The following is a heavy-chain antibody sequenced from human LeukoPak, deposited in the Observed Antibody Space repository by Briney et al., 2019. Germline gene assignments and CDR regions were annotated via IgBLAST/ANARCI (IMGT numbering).Heavy chain of an antibody. V-gene: IGHV1-69*06. CDR1: GGTSSSYA. Sequence: ASVKVSCKASGGTSSSYAISWVRQAPGQGLEWMGGIIPIFGTANYAQKFQGRVTITADKSTSTAYMELSSLRSEDTAVYYCASRVGSGSYPTNDYWGQGTLVTVSS. D-gene: IGHD3-10*01. CDR3: ASRVGSGSYPTNDY. CDR2: IIPIFGTA. J-gene: IGHJ4*02.